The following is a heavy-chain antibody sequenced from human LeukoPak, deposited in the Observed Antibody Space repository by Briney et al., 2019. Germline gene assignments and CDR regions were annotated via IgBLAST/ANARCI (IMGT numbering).Heavy chain of an antibody. CDR1: GGTFSSYA. Sequence: ASVKVSCKSSGGTFSSYAISWVRQAPGQGLEWMGGIIPIFGTANYAQKFQGRVTITADESTSTAYMELSSLRSEDTAVYYCASKMTTDTYYYYYMDVWGKGTTVTVSS. CDR2: IIPIFGTA. D-gene: IGHD4-17*01. J-gene: IGHJ6*03. V-gene: IGHV1-69*13. CDR3: ASKMTTDTYYYYYMDV.